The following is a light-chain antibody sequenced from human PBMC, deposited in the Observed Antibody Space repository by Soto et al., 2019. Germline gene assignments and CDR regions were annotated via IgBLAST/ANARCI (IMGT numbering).Light chain of an antibody. CDR3: QHYSSSPRSWT. CDR1: QSVSSSY. J-gene: IGKJ1*01. CDR2: GAS. Sequence: EIVLTQSPGILSLSPGERATLSCRASQSVSSSYLAWYQQKPGQAPRLLIYGASSRATGIPDRFSGSGFGTDFTLTISRPEPEDFAVYYCQHYSSSPRSWTFGQGTKVEIK. V-gene: IGKV3-20*01.